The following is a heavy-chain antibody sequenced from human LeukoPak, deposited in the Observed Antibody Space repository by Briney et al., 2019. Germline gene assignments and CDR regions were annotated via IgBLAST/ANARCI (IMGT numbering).Heavy chain of an antibody. J-gene: IGHJ6*02. V-gene: IGHV1-69*04. CDR1: GGTFPNYA. D-gene: IGHD2-15*01. CDR2: IIPILGTA. Sequence: ASVTVSCKASGGTFPNYAISWVRQAPGQGLEWMGRIIPILGTANYAQKFQGRVTITADKSTSTGYMELSRLRSEDTGVYYCARDGWMDVWGQGTTVTVSS. CDR3: ARDGWMDV.